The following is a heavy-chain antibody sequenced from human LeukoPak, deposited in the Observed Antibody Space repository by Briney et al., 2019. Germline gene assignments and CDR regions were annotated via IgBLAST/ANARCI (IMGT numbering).Heavy chain of an antibody. CDR1: GFTFSNHS. CDR3: VRALGHYWGQGDY. D-gene: IGHD3-16*01. Sequence: GGSLRLSCAASGFTFSNHSMYWVRQGPGKGLVWISDIDTDGSSTNYADSVKGRFTISRDNAKNTLYLQMNSLGAADTAVYYCVRALGHYWGQGDYWGQGTLVTVSS. V-gene: IGHV3-74*01. CDR2: IDTDGSST. J-gene: IGHJ4*02.